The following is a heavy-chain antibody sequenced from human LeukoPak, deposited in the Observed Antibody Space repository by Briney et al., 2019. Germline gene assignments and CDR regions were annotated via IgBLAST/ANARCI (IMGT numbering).Heavy chain of an antibody. CDR1: GGSISSYY. D-gene: IGHD3-3*01. CDR2: IYTSGST. V-gene: IGHV4-4*07. CDR3: ARDRIFGVVITPYYYYYGMDV. J-gene: IGHJ6*02. Sequence: SETLSLTCTVSGGSISSYYWSWIRQPAGKGLECIGRIYTSGSTNYNPSLKSRVTMSVDTSKNQFSLKLSSVTAADTAVYYCARDRIFGVVITPYYYYYGMDVWGQGTTVTVSS.